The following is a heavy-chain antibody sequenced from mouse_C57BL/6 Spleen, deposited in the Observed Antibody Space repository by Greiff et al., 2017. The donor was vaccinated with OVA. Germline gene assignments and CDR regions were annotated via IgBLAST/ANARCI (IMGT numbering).Heavy chain of an antibody. V-gene: IGHV1-81*01. J-gene: IGHJ4*01. CDR1: GYTFTSYG. Sequence: QVQLQQSGAELARPGASVKLSCKASGYTFTSYGISWVKQRTGQGLEWIGEIYPRSGNTYYNEKFKGKATLTADKSSSTAYMELRSLTSEDSAVYFCGGWLLRGDYAMDYWGQGTSVTVSS. CDR2: IYPRSGNT. CDR3: GGWLLRGDYAMDY. D-gene: IGHD2-3*01.